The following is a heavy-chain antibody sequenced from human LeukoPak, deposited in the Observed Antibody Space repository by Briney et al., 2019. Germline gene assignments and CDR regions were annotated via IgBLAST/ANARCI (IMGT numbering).Heavy chain of an antibody. D-gene: IGHD2-2*01. CDR3: ARVRSIVVVPAASEVGFDY. J-gene: IGHJ4*02. CDR1: GGTFSSYA. CDR2: IIPIFGIA. V-gene: IGHV1-69*04. Sequence: SVKVSCKASGGTFSSYAISWVRQAPGQGLEWMRRIIPIFGIANYAQKFQGRVTITADKSTSTAYMELSSLRSEDTAVYYCARVRSIVVVPAASEVGFDYWGQGTLVTVSS.